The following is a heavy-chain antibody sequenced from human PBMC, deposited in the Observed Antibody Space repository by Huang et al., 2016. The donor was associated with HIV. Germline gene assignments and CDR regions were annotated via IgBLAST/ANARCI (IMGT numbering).Heavy chain of an antibody. D-gene: IGHD6-13*01. Sequence: QVQLVESGGGVVQPGRSLRISCAASGFTFSSYGMHWVLQAPGKGLEWVAVISYDGKTKYYADSVKGRFSISRDNSKTTVYLQLNSLRVEDTAVYYCAKGGSAAAVLDFWGQGTLVTVSS. V-gene: IGHV3-30*18. CDR1: GFTFSSYG. J-gene: IGHJ4*02. CDR2: ISYDGKTK. CDR3: AKGGSAAAVLDF.